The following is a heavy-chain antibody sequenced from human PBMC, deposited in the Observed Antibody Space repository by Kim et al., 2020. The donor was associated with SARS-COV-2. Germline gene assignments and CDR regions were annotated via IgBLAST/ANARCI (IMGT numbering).Heavy chain of an antibody. Sequence: SETLSLTCAVYGGSFSGYYWSWIRQPPGKGLEWIGEINHSGSTNYNPSLKSRVTISVDTSKNQFSLKLSSVTTADTAVYYCACYYGSGSYRWWSGGYFDYWGQGTLVTVSS. CDR2: INHSGST. V-gene: IGHV4-34*01. D-gene: IGHD3-10*01. CDR1: GGSFSGYY. J-gene: IGHJ4*02. CDR3: ACYYGSGSYRWWSGGYFDY.